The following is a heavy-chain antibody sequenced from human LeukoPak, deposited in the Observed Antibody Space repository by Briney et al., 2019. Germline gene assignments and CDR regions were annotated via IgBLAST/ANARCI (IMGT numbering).Heavy chain of an antibody. CDR2: ISYDGSIK. J-gene: IGHJ1*01. D-gene: IGHD2-21*02. CDR3: ARDTLVAAIHYFQH. V-gene: IGHV3-30*04. CDR1: GFTFSGYA. Sequence: GGSLRLSCAASGFTFSGYAMHWVRQAPGKGLEWVALISYDGSIKYYADSVKGRFTISRDTSTNTLYLQMNSLRAEDTAVYYCARDTLVAAIHYFQHWGQGTLVTVSS.